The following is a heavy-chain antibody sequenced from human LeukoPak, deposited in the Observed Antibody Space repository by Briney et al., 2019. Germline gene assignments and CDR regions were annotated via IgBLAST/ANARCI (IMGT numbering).Heavy chain of an antibody. V-gene: IGHV3-20*04. CDR2: INWNGGST. Sequence: GGSLRLSCAASGFTSDDYGMSWVRQAPGKGLEWVSGINWNGGSTGYADSVKGRFTISRDNAKNSLYLQMNSLRAEDTALYYCARDYGDYGFGQGGYWGQGTLVTVSS. CDR1: GFTSDDYG. J-gene: IGHJ4*02. CDR3: ARDYGDYGFGQGGY. D-gene: IGHD4-17*01.